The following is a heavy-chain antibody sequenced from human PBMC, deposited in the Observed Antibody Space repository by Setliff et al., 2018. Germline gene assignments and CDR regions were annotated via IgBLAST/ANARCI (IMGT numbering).Heavy chain of an antibody. CDR1: GFIFSAYV. D-gene: IGHD3-9*01. Sequence: PGGSLRLSCAASGFIFSAYVMHWVRQAPGKGLEWVAVMSYDGKNTYYTDSVKGRFTTSRDNSKSTLFLQMNSLRPEDTGVYYCAKELDYIDRGGFQGGYWGQGTLVTVSS. CDR2: MSYDGKNT. V-gene: IGHV3-30*04. J-gene: IGHJ4*02. CDR3: AKELDYIDRGGFQGGY.